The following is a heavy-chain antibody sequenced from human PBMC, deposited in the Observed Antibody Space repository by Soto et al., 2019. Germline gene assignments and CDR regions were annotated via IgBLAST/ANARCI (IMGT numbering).Heavy chain of an antibody. J-gene: IGHJ4*02. V-gene: IGHV1-18*04. CDR3: ARDYGGNWDFEN. CDR1: GYTFTSYR. CDR2: INAYNANT. Sequence: ASVKVSCKASGYTFTSYRISWVRQAPGQGLEWMGWINAYNANTNYAQKLQGRVTMTTDTSTSTAYMELSSLRSDDTAVYYCARDYGGNWDFENWGQGTLVTVSS. D-gene: IGHD2-15*01.